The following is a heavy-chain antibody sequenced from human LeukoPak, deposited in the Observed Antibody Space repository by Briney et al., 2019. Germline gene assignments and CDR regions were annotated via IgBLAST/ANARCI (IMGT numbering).Heavy chain of an antibody. CDR2: IYYTGNTNHYSGST. D-gene: IGHD5-18*01. CDR3: AKDSNSYLDY. J-gene: IGHJ4*02. Sequence: SETLSLTCTVSGASISGNYWTWIRQPPGKELEWIGYIYYTGNTNHYSGSTNYNPSLKSRVTISVDTSKNQFSLKLSSMTVSDTAVYYCAKDSNSYLDYWGQGTLVTVSS. V-gene: IGHV4-59*01. CDR1: GASISGNY.